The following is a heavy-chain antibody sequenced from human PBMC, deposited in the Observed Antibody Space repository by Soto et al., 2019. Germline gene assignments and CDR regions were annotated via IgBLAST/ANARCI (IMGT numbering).Heavy chain of an antibody. V-gene: IGHV3-21*01. J-gene: IGHJ6*03. D-gene: IGHD3-3*01. Sequence: EVQLVASGGGLVKPGGSLRLSCAASGFTFSSYSMNWVRQAPGKGLEWVSSISSSSSYIYYADSVKGRFTISRDNAKNSLYLQMNSLRDEDTAVYYCARWYYDFWSGYQTPGMDVWGKGTTVTVSS. CDR3: ARWYYDFWSGYQTPGMDV. CDR1: GFTFSSYS. CDR2: ISSSSSYI.